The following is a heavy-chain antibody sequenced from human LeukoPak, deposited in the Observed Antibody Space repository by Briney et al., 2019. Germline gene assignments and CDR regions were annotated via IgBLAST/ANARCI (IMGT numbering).Heavy chain of an antibody. Sequence: SETLSLTCTVSGGSINTYYWSWIRQPAGKGPEWIGRIYISGSTNYNPSLKSRVTISVDTSKNQFSLKLSSVTAADTAVYYCAREREGPYGYLDYWGQGTLVTVSS. V-gene: IGHV4-4*07. CDR2: IYISGST. D-gene: IGHD4-17*01. CDR1: GGSINTYY. CDR3: AREREGPYGYLDY. J-gene: IGHJ4*02.